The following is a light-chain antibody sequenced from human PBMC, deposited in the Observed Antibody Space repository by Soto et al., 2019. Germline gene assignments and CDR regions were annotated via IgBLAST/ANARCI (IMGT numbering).Light chain of an antibody. J-gene: IGKJ4*01. V-gene: IGKV3-11*01. CDR2: YAA. Sequence: EIVLTQSPGTLSLSPGERATLSCRASQSVSSYLAWYQQQHGQAPRLLIFYAANRASGIPTRFSGSGSGTDFPLTISSLQHEYFAVYYCQQRSNWLTFGGGTKLEIK. CDR3: QQRSNWLT. CDR1: QSVSSY.